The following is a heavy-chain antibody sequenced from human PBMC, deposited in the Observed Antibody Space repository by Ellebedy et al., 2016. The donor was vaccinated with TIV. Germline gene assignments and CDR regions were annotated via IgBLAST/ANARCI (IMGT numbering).Heavy chain of an antibody. CDR3: ARDSRAEFVSLTFHY. D-gene: IGHD3-9*01. CDR1: GFTFSSYG. CDR2: ISYDGSNK. Sequence: PGGSLRLSCAASGFTFSSYGMHWVRQAPGKGLEWVAVISYDGSNKYYADSVKGRFIISRDNSKNTLYLQMNSLRVEDTAVYYCARDSRAEFVSLTFHYWGQGTLVTVSS. V-gene: IGHV3-30*03. J-gene: IGHJ4*02.